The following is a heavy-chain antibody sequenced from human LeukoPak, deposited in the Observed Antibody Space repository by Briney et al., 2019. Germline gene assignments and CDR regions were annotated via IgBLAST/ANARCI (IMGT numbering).Heavy chain of an antibody. CDR2: INSDGSST. CDR3: ARVRGLRVLRGAFGI. Sequence: GGSLRLSCAASGFTFSSYWMHWVRQAPGKGLVWVSRINSDGSSTSYADSVKGRFTISRDNAKNTLYLQMNSLRAEDTAVYYCARVRGLRVLRGAFGIWGQGTMVTVSS. D-gene: IGHD3-3*01. J-gene: IGHJ3*02. CDR1: GFTFSSYW. V-gene: IGHV3-74*01.